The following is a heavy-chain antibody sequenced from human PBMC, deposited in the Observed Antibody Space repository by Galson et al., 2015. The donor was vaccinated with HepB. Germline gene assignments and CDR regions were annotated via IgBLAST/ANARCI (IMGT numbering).Heavy chain of an antibody. CDR3: AREGIEYDSSGYPIIRGAFDI. CDR2: VYSGGST. CDR1: GFTVSSNY. D-gene: IGHD3-22*01. J-gene: IGHJ3*02. Sequence: SLRLSCAASGFTVSSNYMSWVRQAPGNGLEWVSVVYSGGSTYYADSVKGRFTISRDNSKNTLYLQMNSLRAEDTAVYYCAREGIEYDSSGYPIIRGAFDIWGQGTMVTVSS. V-gene: IGHV3-53*01.